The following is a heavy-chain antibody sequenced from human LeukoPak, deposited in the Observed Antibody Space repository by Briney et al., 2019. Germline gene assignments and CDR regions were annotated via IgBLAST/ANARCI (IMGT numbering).Heavy chain of an antibody. Sequence: GGSLRLSCAASGVTFSDYYMTWIRQAPGKGLEWVSHISSSGRTIYYADSVKGRFTISRDNAKKSLYLQMNSLRAEDTAVYYCARDQGDQQLALDYWGQGTLVTVSS. J-gene: IGHJ4*02. CDR3: ARDQGDQQLALDY. CDR1: GVTFSDYY. D-gene: IGHD6-13*01. V-gene: IGHV3-11*01. CDR2: ISSSGRTI.